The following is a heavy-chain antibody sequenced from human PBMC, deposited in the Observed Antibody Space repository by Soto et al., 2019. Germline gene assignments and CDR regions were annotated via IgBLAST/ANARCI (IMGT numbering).Heavy chain of an antibody. J-gene: IGHJ5*01. D-gene: IGHD3-3*01. CDR1: GYTFTGYY. CDR3: ARGGFLEYLPLDS. V-gene: IGHV1-2*02. Sequence: VASVKVSCKASGYTFTGYYIHWVRQAPGQGLEWMGCINPKSGDTDYSQKFQGRVTLTRDTSISTVYMEVSSLTSVTAADTAMYYCARGGFLEYLPLDSWGRGTLVTVSS. CDR2: INPKSGDT.